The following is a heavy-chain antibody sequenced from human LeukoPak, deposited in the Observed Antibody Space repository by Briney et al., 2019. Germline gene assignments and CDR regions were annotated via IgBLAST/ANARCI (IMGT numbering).Heavy chain of an antibody. V-gene: IGHV3-21*01. D-gene: IGHD3-10*01. Sequence: GGSLRLSCAASGFNFSSYSMNWVRQAPGKGLEWVSSISSSSGYIHYADSVKGRFTISRDNAKKSLYLQMNSLRVEDTAVYYCARDREHYYGSGSYYNSWGQGTPVTVSS. CDR2: ISSSSGYI. CDR3: ARDREHYYGSGSYYNS. J-gene: IGHJ4*02. CDR1: GFNFSSYS.